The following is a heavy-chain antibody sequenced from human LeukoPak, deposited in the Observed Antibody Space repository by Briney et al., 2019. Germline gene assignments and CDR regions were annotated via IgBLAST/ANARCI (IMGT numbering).Heavy chain of an antibody. J-gene: IGHJ4*02. D-gene: IGHD3-10*01. V-gene: IGHV4-34*01. CDR1: GGSFSGYY. CDR2: INHSGST. Sequence: SETLSLTCAVYGGSFSGYYWSWIRQPPGKGLEWIGEINHSGSTNYNPSLKSRVTISVDTSKNQFSLKLSSVTAADTAVYYCARHVLLWFGELPMGFDYWGQGTLVTVSS. CDR3: ARHVLLWFGELPMGFDY.